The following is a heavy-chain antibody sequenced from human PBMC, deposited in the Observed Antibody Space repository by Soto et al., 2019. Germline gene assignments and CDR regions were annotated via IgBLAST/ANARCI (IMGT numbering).Heavy chain of an antibody. CDR1: GYTFTGDY. D-gene: IGHD5-12*01. CDR3: ARTVSFRGWLRGMDV. J-gene: IGHJ6*02. CDR2: INPNSGGT. V-gene: IGHV1-2*04. Sequence: ASVKVSCTASGYTFTGDYMHWVRQAPGQGLEWMGWINPNSGGTNYAQKFQGWVTMTRDTSISTAYMELSRLRSDDTAVYYCARTVSFRGWLRGMDVWGQGNTVTV.